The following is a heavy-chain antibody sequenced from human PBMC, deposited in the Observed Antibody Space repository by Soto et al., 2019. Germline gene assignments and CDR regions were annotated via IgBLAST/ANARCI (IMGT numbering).Heavy chain of an antibody. Sequence: QVPLVQSGAEVKKPGASVKVSCKVSGYTLTELSMHWVRQAPGKGLEWMGGFDPEDGETIYAQKFQGRVTMTEDTSTDTAYMELSSLRSEDTAVYYCATRKMSYSSGWYYFDYWGQGTLVTVSS. CDR3: ATRKMSYSSGWYYFDY. J-gene: IGHJ4*02. V-gene: IGHV1-24*01. CDR2: FDPEDGET. D-gene: IGHD6-19*01. CDR1: GYTLTELS.